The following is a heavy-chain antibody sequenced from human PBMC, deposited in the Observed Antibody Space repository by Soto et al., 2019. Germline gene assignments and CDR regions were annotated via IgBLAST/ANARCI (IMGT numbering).Heavy chain of an antibody. CDR1: GGSISSGGYY. Sequence: TLSLTCTVSGGSISSGGYYWSWIRQHPGKGLEWIGYIYYSGSTYYNPSLKSRVTISVDTSKNQFSLKLSSVTAADTAVYYCARQYSGYDLTFDYWGQGTLVTVSS. D-gene: IGHD5-12*01. V-gene: IGHV4-31*03. CDR3: ARQYSGYDLTFDY. CDR2: IYYSGST. J-gene: IGHJ4*02.